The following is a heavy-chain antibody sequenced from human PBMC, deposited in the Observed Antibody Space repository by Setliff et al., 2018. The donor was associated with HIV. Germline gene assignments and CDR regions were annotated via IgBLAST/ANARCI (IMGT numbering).Heavy chain of an antibody. Sequence: PGGSLRLSCESSGFSFTSYSMTWVRQAPGKGLEWLSYISSGSNIRHYTDSVKGRFTISRDNAKSSLFLQMNSLRAEDTAFYYCVKVRAVSISDGFDYWGQGTLVTVSS. CDR3: VKVRAVSISDGFDY. J-gene: IGHJ4*02. CDR2: ISSGSNIR. CDR1: GFSFTSYS. D-gene: IGHD6-19*01. V-gene: IGHV3-48*04.